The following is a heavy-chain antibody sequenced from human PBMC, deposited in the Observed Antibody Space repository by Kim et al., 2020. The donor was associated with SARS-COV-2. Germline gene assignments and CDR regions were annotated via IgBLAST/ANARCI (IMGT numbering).Heavy chain of an antibody. D-gene: IGHD3-22*01. V-gene: IGHV4-34*01. J-gene: IGHJ2*01. CDR1: GGSFSGYF. Sequence: SETLSLTCAVYGGSFSGYFWAWIRQPPGKGLEWIGKVNYSGNTNYSPSLKSRVTISVDASKTQFSLKVTSVTAADTAMYYCARGTHYYESDDYYFDVWDRGTLVAVSS. CDR3: ARGTHYYESDDYYFDV. CDR2: VNYSGNT.